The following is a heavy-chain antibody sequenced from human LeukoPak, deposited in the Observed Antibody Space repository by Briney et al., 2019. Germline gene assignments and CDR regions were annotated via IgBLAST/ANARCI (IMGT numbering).Heavy chain of an antibody. CDR2: IGSTSSNI. V-gene: IGHV3-48*04. CDR3: ASSDEGYSGYDFGGS. CDR1: GFTFSTYT. D-gene: IGHD5-12*01. Sequence: GGSLRLSCTGSGFTFSTYTMNWVRQAPGKGLEWVASIGSTSSNINYADSVEGRFTISRDNAKNSLYLQMNSLRAEDTAVYYCASSDEGYSGYDFGGSWGQGTLVTVSS. J-gene: IGHJ5*02.